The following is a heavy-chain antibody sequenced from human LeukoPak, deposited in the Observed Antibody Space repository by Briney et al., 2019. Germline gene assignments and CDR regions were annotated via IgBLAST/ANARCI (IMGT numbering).Heavy chain of an antibody. CDR3: ARVGYGSGSYYENGLVDY. Sequence: SETLSLTCTVSGGSIRSNSYYWAWIRQSPGKGLEWIGSVYYSGSTHYNPSLRGRVIISVDTAKNQFSLNLKSVTAADTAVYYCARVGYGSGSYYENGLVDYWGQGTLVTVSS. D-gene: IGHD3-10*01. CDR1: GGSIRSNSYY. V-gene: IGHV4-39*07. J-gene: IGHJ4*02. CDR2: VYYSGST.